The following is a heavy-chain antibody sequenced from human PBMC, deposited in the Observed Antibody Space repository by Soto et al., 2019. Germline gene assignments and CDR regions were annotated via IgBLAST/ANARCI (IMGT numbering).Heavy chain of an antibody. J-gene: IGHJ4*02. Sequence: SETLSLTCAVSGGSISSGGYSWGRIRQPQGKGLEWIGYIYYSGSTNYKPSLKSRVTISVDTSKNQFSLKLKSVTAADTAVYYCARSIDNYYDSSGFHYYFDYWGQGTLVTGSS. D-gene: IGHD3-22*01. CDR3: ARSIDNYYDSSGFHYYFDY. V-gene: IGHV4-61*08. CDR1: GGSISSGGYS. CDR2: IYYSGST.